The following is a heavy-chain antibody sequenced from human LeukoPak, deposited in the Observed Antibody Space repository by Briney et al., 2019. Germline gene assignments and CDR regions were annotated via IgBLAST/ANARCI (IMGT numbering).Heavy chain of an antibody. Sequence: PGGALRISCAASGFTFDDYGMSWVRQAPGKGLEWVSGINWNGGSTGYADSVKGRFTISRDNAKNSLYLQMNSLRAEDTAVYYCASFRSSSRAFDIWGQGTMVTVSS. D-gene: IGHD6-6*01. CDR2: INWNGGST. J-gene: IGHJ3*02. CDR3: ASFRSSSRAFDI. CDR1: GFTFDDYG. V-gene: IGHV3-20*04.